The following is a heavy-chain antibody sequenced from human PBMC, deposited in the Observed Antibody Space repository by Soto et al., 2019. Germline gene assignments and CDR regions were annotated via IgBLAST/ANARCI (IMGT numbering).Heavy chain of an antibody. CDR3: ARGRSSGWPYYFDY. Sequence: GSLRLSCAASGFTFSSYDMHWVRQATGKGLEWVSAIGTAGDTYYPGSVKGRFTISRENAKNSLYLQMNSLRAGDTAVYYCARGRSSGWPYYFDYWGQGTLVTVSS. J-gene: IGHJ4*02. CDR2: IGTAGDT. V-gene: IGHV3-13*01. CDR1: GFTFSSYD. D-gene: IGHD6-19*01.